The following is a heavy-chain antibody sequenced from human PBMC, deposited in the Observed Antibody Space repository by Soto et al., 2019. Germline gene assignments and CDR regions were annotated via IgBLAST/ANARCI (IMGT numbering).Heavy chain of an antibody. V-gene: IGHV4-30-4*01. J-gene: IGHJ4*02. Sequence: SETLSLTCAVSGGSISSGVYYWSWIRQPPGKGLEWIGYIYYSGSTYYNPSLKSRVTISVDTSKNQFSLKLSSVTAADTAVYYCARGSYYYDSSGYYQYWGQGTLVTVSS. CDR2: IYYSGST. CDR3: ARGSYYYDSSGYYQY. CDR1: GGSISSGVYY. D-gene: IGHD3-22*01.